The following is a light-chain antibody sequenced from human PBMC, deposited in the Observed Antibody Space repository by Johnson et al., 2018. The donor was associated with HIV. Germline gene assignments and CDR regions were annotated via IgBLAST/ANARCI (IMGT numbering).Light chain of an antibody. CDR1: SSNIGNNY. J-gene: IGLJ1*01. Sequence: QSVLTQPPSVSAAPGQKVTISCSGSSSNIGNNYVSWYQQLPGAAPTLLIYEDNKRPSGLPDRFSGSKSGATATLGITGLQTGDEADYYCGTWDNSLSAVFGTGTKVTVL. V-gene: IGLV1-51*02. CDR3: GTWDNSLSAV. CDR2: EDN.